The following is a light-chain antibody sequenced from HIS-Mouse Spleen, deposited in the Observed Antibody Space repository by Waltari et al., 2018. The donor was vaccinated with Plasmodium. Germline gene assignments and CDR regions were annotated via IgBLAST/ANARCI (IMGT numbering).Light chain of an antibody. V-gene: IGLV3-1*01. J-gene: IGLJ2*01. CDR2: QDS. CDR1: KLGDKY. CDR3: QAWDSSTVV. Sequence: SYELTQPPSVSVSPGQTASITCSGDKLGDKYACWYQQKPGQSPVLVIYQDSKRPSGLPARFSGSNSGNTATLTISGTQAMDEADYYGQAWDSSTVVFGGGTKLTVL.